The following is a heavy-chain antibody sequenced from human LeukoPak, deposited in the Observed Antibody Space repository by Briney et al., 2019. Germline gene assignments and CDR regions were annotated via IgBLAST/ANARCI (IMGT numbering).Heavy chain of an antibody. CDR2: IWYDGSNK. CDR1: GFTFSSYG. J-gene: IGHJ4*02. D-gene: IGHD6-19*01. V-gene: IGHV3-33*01. Sequence: GRSLRLSCAASGFTFSSYGMHRVRQAPGKGLEWVAVIWYDGSNKYYADSVKGRFTISRDNSKNTLYLQMNSLRAEDTAVYYCARDGYPYSSGWYYFDYWGQGTLVTVSS. CDR3: ARDGYPYSSGWYYFDY.